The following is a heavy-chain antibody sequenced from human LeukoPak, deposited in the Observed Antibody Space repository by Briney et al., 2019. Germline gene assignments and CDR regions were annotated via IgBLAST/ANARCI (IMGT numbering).Heavy chain of an antibody. V-gene: IGHV3-23*01. CDR2: ISDSGGRT. CDR1: GITLSNYG. J-gene: IGHJ4*02. Sequence: GGSLRLSCAVSGITLSNYGMSWVRQAPGKGLEWVAGISDSGGRTNYADSVKGRFTISRDNPKNTPYLQMNSLGAEDTAVYFCAKRGVVIRVILVAFHKEAYYFDSWGQGALVTVSS. D-gene: IGHD3-22*01. CDR3: AKRGVVIRVILVAFHKEAYYFDS.